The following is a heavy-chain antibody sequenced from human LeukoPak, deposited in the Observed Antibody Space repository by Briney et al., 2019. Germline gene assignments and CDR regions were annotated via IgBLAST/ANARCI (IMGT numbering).Heavy chain of an antibody. CDR3: ARATYCNSTSCYPELDY. J-gene: IGHJ4*02. V-gene: IGHV7-4-1*02. Sequence: EASVKVSCKASGYSFSDYSVNWVRQAPGQGLEWMGWINTNTGNPLYAQGFTGRFVFSLDTSVSTAYLQISSLKAEDTAVYYCARATYCNSTSCYPELDYWGQGTLVTVSS. D-gene: IGHD2-2*01. CDR2: INTNTGNP. CDR1: GYSFSDYS.